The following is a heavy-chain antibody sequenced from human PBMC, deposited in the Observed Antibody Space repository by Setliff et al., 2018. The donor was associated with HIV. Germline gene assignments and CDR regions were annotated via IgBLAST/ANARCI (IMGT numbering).Heavy chain of an antibody. D-gene: IGHD1-1*01. CDR2: INTNTGYP. Sequence: ASVKISCKASGYNFTNYGINWVRQDPGQGLEWMGWINTNTGYPTYAQAFRGRFVFSLDTSVSTAYLEISSLEAEDTAVYFCARVRTSYNFWVGDVFDPWGQGTLVTVSS. J-gene: IGHJ5*02. CDR1: GYNFTNYG. CDR3: ARVRTSYNFWVGDVFDP. V-gene: IGHV7-4-1*02.